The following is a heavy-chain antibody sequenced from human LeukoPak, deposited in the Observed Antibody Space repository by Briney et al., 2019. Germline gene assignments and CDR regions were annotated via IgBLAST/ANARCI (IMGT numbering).Heavy chain of an antibody. J-gene: IGHJ4*02. CDR1: GYSFSSYW. Sequence: GAPLKICCKGSGYSFSSYWIGWLRQMPGNGLGWVGIFYPDDSDTRYSPSFQGQVTISADKSISTAYLQWSSLKASDTAMYYCARHGPHDYGDYLAFDYWGQGTLVTVSS. V-gene: IGHV5-51*01. CDR3: ARHGPHDYGDYLAFDY. CDR2: FYPDDSDT. D-gene: IGHD4-17*01.